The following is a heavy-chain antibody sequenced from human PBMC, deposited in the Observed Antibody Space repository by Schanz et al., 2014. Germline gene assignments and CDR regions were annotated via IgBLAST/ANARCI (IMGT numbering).Heavy chain of an antibody. Sequence: EVQLVESGGGLIQPGGSLRLSCTASGFPFSDYFMAWIRQPPGRGLEWVSSISTSGTYMYIADSLKGRLTISRDDAKKSMYLQMNNLRAEDTAVYYCVRVSFADPRLYRGMDRDIDYWGQGTLVTVSS. V-gene: IGHV3-21*01. D-gene: IGHD5-18*01. J-gene: IGHJ4*02. CDR1: GFPFSDYF. CDR3: VRVSFADPRLYRGMDRDIDY. CDR2: ISTSGTYM.